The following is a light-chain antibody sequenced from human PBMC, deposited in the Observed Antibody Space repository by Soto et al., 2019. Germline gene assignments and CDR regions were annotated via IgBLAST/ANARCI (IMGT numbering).Light chain of an antibody. Sequence: EIELTQSPATLSFSPGEKATLSCRASQNGNIYLVWYQQKPGQAPRLLIYDTSHRATGIPARFRGSGSGTVFTLTNSGLEPDDFAVYYCQPRTNWPPTFGQRTKLEIK. CDR3: QPRTNWPPT. J-gene: IGKJ2*01. CDR2: DTS. CDR1: QNGNIY. V-gene: IGKV3-11*01.